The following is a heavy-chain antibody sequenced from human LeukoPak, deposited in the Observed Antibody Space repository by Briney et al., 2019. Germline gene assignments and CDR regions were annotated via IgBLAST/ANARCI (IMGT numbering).Heavy chain of an antibody. Sequence: PGGSLRLSCAASGFIFSSYGMHLVRQAPGKGLEWVAVIWSDASNTYYVDSVKGRFTISRDNSKNTLFLQMNSLRAEDTAVFYFPGKDGIRYFDTWGQGTLVTVSS. V-gene: IGHV3-33*01. D-gene: IGHD3-9*01. CDR3: PGKDGIRYFDT. J-gene: IGHJ4*02. CDR1: GFIFSSYG. CDR2: IWSDASNT.